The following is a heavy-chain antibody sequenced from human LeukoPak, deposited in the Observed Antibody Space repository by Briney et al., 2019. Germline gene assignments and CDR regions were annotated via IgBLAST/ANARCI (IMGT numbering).Heavy chain of an antibody. Sequence: SVKVSCKASGGTFSSYAISWVRQAPGQGLEWMGRIIPIFGTANYAQKFQGRVTITADESTSTAYMELSSLRSEDTAVYYCARGRLERCSGGSCYRFDYWGQGTLVTVSS. J-gene: IGHJ4*02. V-gene: IGHV1-69*13. D-gene: IGHD2-15*01. CDR2: IIPIFGTA. CDR1: GGTFSSYA. CDR3: ARGRLERCSGGSCYRFDY.